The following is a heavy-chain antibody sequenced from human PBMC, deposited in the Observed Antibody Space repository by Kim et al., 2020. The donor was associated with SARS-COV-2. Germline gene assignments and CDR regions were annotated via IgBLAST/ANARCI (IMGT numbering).Heavy chain of an antibody. J-gene: IGHJ6*02. CDR3: ARVGKSYDITTHYAMDV. D-gene: IGHD3-22*01. V-gene: IGHV4-39*01. CDR1: GGSISSRGYY. CDR2: IYYSGST. Sequence: SETLSLTCTVSGGSISSRGYYWGWIRQPPGKGLEWIGNIYYSGSTYYNPSLKRRGTISVDTSKNQFSLNLSSVTAADTAVYYCARVGKSYDITTHYAMDVWGQGTTVTVSS.